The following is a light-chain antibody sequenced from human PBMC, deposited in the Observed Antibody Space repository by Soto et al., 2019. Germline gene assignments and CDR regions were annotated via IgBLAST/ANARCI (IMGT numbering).Light chain of an antibody. CDR2: ATS. CDR1: QSVDSTY. V-gene: IGKV3-20*01. CDR3: HQYDTSPPMYT. Sequence: EIVLTQSPGTLSLSPGERATLSCRASQSVDSTYLAWYQQKPDQSPRLLIYATSTRAAGIPDRFSGSGSGTDLTLTISRMDPDDVAVYYCHQYDTSPPMYTFGQGTKVDIK. J-gene: IGKJ2*01.